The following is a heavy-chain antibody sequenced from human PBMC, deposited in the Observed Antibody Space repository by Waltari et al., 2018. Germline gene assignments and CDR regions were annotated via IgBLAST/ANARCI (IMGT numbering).Heavy chain of an antibody. CDR1: GFSFSTYG. D-gene: IGHD3-22*01. CDR2: IWSDGNDK. J-gene: IGHJ4*02. CDR3: AKDYDSSGYYPPQSGYFDY. V-gene: IGHV3-33*06. Sequence: QVQLVESGGGVVQPGRSLRLSCAASGFSFSTYGMHWVGQAPGKGLEWVAHIWSDGNDKYYADSVTGRFTISRDNSKNTLYLQMNSLRAEDTAVYYCAKDYDSSGYYPPQSGYFDYWGQGTLVIVSS.